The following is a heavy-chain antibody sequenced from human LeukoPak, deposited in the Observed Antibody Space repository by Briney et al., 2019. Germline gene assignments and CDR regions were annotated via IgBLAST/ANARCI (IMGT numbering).Heavy chain of an antibody. Sequence: PSETLSLTCTVAGGSINRFYWSWLRQPPGKGLEWIGYIYYSGSTNYNPSLKSRVTISVDTSKNQFSLKLSSVTAADTAVYYCARGAATVVTPWAYAFDIWGQGTMVTVSS. CDR1: GGSINRFY. J-gene: IGHJ3*02. V-gene: IGHV4-59*01. CDR2: IYYSGST. D-gene: IGHD4-23*01. CDR3: ARGAATVVTPWAYAFDI.